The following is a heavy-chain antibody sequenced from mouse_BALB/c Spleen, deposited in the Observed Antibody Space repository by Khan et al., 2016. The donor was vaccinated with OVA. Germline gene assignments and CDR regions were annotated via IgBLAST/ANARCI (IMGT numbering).Heavy chain of an antibody. Sequence: QVQLKQSGPGLVQPSQSLSITCTVSGFSLTSYGVHWVRQSPGKGLEWLGVIWSVGSTDYNAASISRLNISKDNSKSQALFKMNSLQANDTAIYLCARNYDYDEGLAYWGQGTLVTVSA. CDR2: IWSVGST. CDR1: GFSLTSYG. J-gene: IGHJ3*01. V-gene: IGHV2-2*02. D-gene: IGHD2-4*01. CDR3: ARNYDYDEGLAY.